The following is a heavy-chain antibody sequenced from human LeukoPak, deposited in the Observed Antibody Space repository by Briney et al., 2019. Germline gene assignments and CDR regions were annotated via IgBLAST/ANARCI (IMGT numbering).Heavy chain of an antibody. CDR3: ARGRRGYDLPLGY. V-gene: IGHV4-34*01. Sequence: SETLSLTCAVYGRSFSGYYWSWIRQPPGKGLEWIGEINHSGSTNYNPSLKSRVTISVDTSKNQFSLKLSSVTAADTAVYYCARGRRGYDLPLGYWGQGTLVTVSS. CDR1: GRSFSGYY. CDR2: INHSGST. J-gene: IGHJ4*02. D-gene: IGHD5-12*01.